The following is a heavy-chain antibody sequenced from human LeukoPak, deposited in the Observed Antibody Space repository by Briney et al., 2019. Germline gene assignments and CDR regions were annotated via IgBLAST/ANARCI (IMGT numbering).Heavy chain of an antibody. CDR2: INPNSGGT. CDR3: AQPRRRGSSSWYGVGFDY. Sequence: GASVKVSCKASGYTFTGYYTHWVRQAPGQGLEWMGWINPNSGGTNYAQRFQGRVTMTRDTSTSTVYMELSSLKSEDTAVYYCAQPRRRGSSSWYGVGFDYWGQGTLVTVSS. D-gene: IGHD6-13*01. J-gene: IGHJ4*02. V-gene: IGHV1-2*02. CDR1: GYTFTGYY.